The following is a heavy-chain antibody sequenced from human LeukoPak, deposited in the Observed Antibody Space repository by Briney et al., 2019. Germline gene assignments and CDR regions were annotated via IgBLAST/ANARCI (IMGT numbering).Heavy chain of an antibody. Sequence: GGSLRLSCAASGFSVSSNYMNWVRQAPGKGLEWVSVVYSGGSTYYAGSVKGRFTISRDNSKNTLYLQMNNLRAEDTAVYYCASHWELRYWGQGTLVTVSS. CDR2: VYSGGST. J-gene: IGHJ4*02. V-gene: IGHV3-53*01. CDR1: GFSVSSNY. D-gene: IGHD1-26*01. CDR3: ASHWELRY.